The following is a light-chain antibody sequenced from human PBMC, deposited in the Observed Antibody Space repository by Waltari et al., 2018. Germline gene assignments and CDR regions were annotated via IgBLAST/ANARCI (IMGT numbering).Light chain of an antibody. Sequence: AIRMTQSPSSFSASTGDRVTITCLASQGISSYLAWYQQKPGKDPKLLIYAASTLQSGVPSRFSGSGSGTDFTLTISCLQSEDFATYYCQQYYSYPPVFGPGTKVDIK. CDR3: QQYYSYPPV. J-gene: IGKJ3*01. CDR2: AAS. CDR1: QGISSY. V-gene: IGKV1-8*01.